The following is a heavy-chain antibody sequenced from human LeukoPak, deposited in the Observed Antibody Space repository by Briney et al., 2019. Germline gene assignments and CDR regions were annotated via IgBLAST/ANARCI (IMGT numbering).Heavy chain of an antibody. CDR1: GGSISGYY. Sequence: SETLSLTCTVSGGSISGYYWSWIRQPAGKGLEWIGRVYTSVSTNYNPSLKSRVTMSVDTSKNQFSLKLSSVTAADTAVYYCARGTYYDFWTGYYFDYWGQGTLATVSS. J-gene: IGHJ4*02. D-gene: IGHD3-3*01. CDR3: ARGTYYDFWTGYYFDY. V-gene: IGHV4-4*07. CDR2: VYTSVST.